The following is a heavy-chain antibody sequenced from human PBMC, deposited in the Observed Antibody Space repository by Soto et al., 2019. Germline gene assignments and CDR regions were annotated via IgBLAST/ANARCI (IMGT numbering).Heavy chain of an antibody. CDR2: MYYSGNT. J-gene: IGHJ4*02. CDR1: GGSISSYY. V-gene: IGHV4-59*08. CDR3: ARVIGYCSSTSCSTRSYYLDN. Sequence: SETLSLTCTVSGGSISSYYWGWIRQPPGKGLEWIGYMYYSGNTNYNPSLKSRVTISVDTSKNQFSLKLSSVTAADTAVYYCARVIGYCSSTSCSTRSYYLDNWGQGTLVTVSS. D-gene: IGHD2-2*01.